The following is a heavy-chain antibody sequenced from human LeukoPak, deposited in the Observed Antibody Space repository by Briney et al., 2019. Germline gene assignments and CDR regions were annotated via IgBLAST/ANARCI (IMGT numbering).Heavy chain of an antibody. Sequence: ASVKVSCKVSGYTLTELSMHWVRKAPGKGLEWMGGFDPEDGETIYAQKFQGRVTMTEDTSTDTAYMELSSLRSEDTAVYYCATDLTTSGLRYFDWLGAWGQGTLVTVSS. CDR2: FDPEDGET. CDR3: ATDLTTSGLRYFDWLGA. V-gene: IGHV1-24*01. D-gene: IGHD3-9*01. CDR1: GYTLTELS. J-gene: IGHJ5*02.